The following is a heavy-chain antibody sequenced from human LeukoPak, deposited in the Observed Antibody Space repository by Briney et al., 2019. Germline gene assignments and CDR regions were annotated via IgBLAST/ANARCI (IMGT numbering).Heavy chain of an antibody. V-gene: IGHV6-1*01. D-gene: IGHD2-2*01. Sequence: SQTLSLTCAISGDTFSSNSVTWNWIRQSPSRGLEWLGRTYFWSTWYNDYAVSVRGRITVNPDTSKNQFSLHLNSVTPEDTAVYYCARRLTQYDCFDPWGQRILVTVSS. CDR2: TYFWSTWYN. CDR1: GDTFSSNSVT. CDR3: ARRLTQYDCFDP. J-gene: IGHJ5*02.